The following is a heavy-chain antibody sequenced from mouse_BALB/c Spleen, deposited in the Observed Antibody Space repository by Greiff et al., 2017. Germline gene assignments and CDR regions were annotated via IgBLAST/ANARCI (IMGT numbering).Heavy chain of an antibody. CDR2: IWAGGST. CDR3: ARGGNYGDWYFDV. Sequence: VKLVESGPGLVAPSQSLSITCTVSGFSLTSYGVHWVRQPPGKGLEWLGVIWAGGSTNYNSALMSRLSISKDNSKSQVFLKMNSLQTDDTAMYYCARGGNYGDWYFDVWGAGTTVTVSS. V-gene: IGHV2-9*02. J-gene: IGHJ1*01. CDR1: GFSLTSYG. D-gene: IGHD2-1*01.